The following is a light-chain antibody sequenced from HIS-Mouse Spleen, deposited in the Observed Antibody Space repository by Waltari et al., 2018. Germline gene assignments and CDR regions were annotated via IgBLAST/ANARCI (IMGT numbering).Light chain of an antibody. CDR1: ALPKQY. Sequence: SYELTQPPSVSVSPGQTARITCSGDALPKQYAYWYQQKPGQAPVLGIYKDSERPSGIPERFSGSSSGTTLTLTISGVQAEDEADYYCQSADSSGTYVVFGGGTKLTVL. V-gene: IGLV3-25*03. CDR3: QSADSSGTYVV. CDR2: KDS. J-gene: IGLJ2*01.